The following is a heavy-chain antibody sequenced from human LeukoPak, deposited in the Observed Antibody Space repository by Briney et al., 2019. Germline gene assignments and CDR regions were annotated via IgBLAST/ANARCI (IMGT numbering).Heavy chain of an antibody. D-gene: IGHD1-1*01. V-gene: IGHV3-21*01. J-gene: IGHJ4*02. CDR2: ISSSSSYI. CDR1: GFTFSSYS. Sequence: GGSLRLSCAASGFTFSSYSMNWVRQAPGKGLEWVSSISSSSSYIYYAGSVKGRFTISRDNAKNSLYLQMNSLRAEDTAVYYCARDMELEPFDYWGQGTLVTVSS. CDR3: ARDMELEPFDY.